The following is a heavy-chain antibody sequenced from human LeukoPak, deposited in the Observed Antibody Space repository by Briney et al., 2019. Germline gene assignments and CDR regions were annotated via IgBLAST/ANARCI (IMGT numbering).Heavy chain of an antibody. D-gene: IGHD5-24*01. CDR2: ISSSSSYI. V-gene: IGHV3-21*01. J-gene: IGHJ4*02. Sequence: GGSLRLSCAASGFTFSSYNMNWVRQAPGKGLEWVSSISSSSSYIYYADSVKGRFTISRDNAKNSLYLQMNSLRAEDTAVYYCARDRDGYNFLDYWGQGTLVTVSS. CDR1: GFTFSSYN. CDR3: ARDRDGYNFLDY.